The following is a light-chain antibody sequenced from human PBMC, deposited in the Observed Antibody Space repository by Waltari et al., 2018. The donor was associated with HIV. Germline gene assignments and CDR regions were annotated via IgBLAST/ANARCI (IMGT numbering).Light chain of an antibody. CDR3: QSYYLSIVV. CDR1: SGRNANDY. Sequence: NFMLTQPHSVSESPGETVNIPCTRSSGRNANDYIQWYQQRPGSAPTTVIYEDNKRPSGVPYRFSGSIASSSNSASLTISGLKTEDEADYYCQSYYLSIVVFGGGTKLTVL. V-gene: IGLV6-57*04. J-gene: IGLJ2*01. CDR2: EDN.